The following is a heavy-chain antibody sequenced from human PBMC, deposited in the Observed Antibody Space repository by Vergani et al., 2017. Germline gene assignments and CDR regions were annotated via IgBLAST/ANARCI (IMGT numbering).Heavy chain of an antibody. CDR3: ARAIYYDSSEAAFDI. CDR2: ISAYNGNT. Sequence: QVQLVQSGAEVKKPGASVKVSCKASGYTFTSYGISWVRQAPGQGLEWMGWISAYNGNTNYAQKLQGRVTMTTDTSTSTAYMELSSPRSEDTAVYYCARAIYYDSSEAAFDIWGQGTMVTVSS. J-gene: IGHJ3*02. D-gene: IGHD3-22*01. CDR1: GYTFTSYG. V-gene: IGHV1-18*04.